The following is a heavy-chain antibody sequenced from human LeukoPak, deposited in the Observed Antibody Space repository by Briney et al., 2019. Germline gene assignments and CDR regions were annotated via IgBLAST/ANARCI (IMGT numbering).Heavy chain of an antibody. V-gene: IGHV3-30*18. Sequence: GGSLRLSCAASGFTFSSYGMHWVRQAPGKGLEWVAVISYDGSNKYYADSVKGRFTISRDNSKNTLYLQMNSLRAEDTAVYYCAKDWCSSTSCYAEIYYYYGMDVWGQGTTVIVSS. CDR3: AKDWCSSTSCYAEIYYYYGMDV. CDR1: GFTFSSYG. CDR2: ISYDGSNK. J-gene: IGHJ6*02. D-gene: IGHD2-2*01.